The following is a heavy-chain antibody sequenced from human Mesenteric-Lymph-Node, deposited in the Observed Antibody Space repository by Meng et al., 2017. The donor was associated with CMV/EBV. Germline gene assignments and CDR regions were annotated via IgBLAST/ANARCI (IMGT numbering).Heavy chain of an antibody. D-gene: IGHD2-2*01. CDR3: ARSLSTSCYGDRSFQNYFDY. J-gene: IGHJ4*02. Sequence: GESLKISCAASGFTFSDYYMNWVRQAPGKGLQWVSSISSSSTIYYADSVKGRFTISRNNAKNSLHLQMNSLRAEDTAVYYCARSLSTSCYGDRSFQNYFDYWGQGTLVTVSS. CDR1: GFTFSDYY. CDR2: ISSSSTI. V-gene: IGHV3-69-1*02.